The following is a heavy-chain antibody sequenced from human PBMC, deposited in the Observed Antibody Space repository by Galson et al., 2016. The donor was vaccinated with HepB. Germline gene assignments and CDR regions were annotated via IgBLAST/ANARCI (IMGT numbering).Heavy chain of an antibody. V-gene: IGHV3-30*04. J-gene: IGHJ4*02. CDR1: GFTFSRYA. CDR3: ARDPVASGIKYFFDF. D-gene: IGHD3-3*02. CDR2: ISGDGTNK. Sequence: SLRLSCAASGFTFSRYAVHWVRQTPDKGLQWVSVISGDGTNKYYADAVKGRFNIPRDNSNDTVFLQMDSLSAEDTDVYYCARDPVASGIKYFFDFWGQGTLVAVSS.